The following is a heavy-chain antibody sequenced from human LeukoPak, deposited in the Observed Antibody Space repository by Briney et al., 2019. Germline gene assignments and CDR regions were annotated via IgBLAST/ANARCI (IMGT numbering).Heavy chain of an antibody. V-gene: IGHV3-30*03. CDR1: GFTFSGYG. Sequence: GGSLRLSCAASGFTFSGYGMHWVRQAPGKGLECVALISNDGSNKNYADSVKGRFTISRDNSKNTLYLQMDSLRAEDTAVYYCARDWARGDSYYVDHWGQGTLVTVSS. CDR3: ARDWARGDSYYVDH. J-gene: IGHJ4*02. CDR2: ISNDGSNK. D-gene: IGHD2-21*02.